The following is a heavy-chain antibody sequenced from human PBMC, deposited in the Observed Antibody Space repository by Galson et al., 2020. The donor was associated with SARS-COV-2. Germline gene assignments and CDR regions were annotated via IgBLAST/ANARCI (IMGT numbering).Heavy chain of an antibody. V-gene: IGHV3-23*01. Sequence: GESLKISCAASGFTFSGYAMSWVRQAPGKGLEWVSGISGTGSTPYYAGSVKGRFTISRDNSKNTLYLQMNSLRAEDTAVYYCAKRHRDSSGFDYWGQGTLVTVSS. J-gene: IGHJ4*02. CDR3: AKRHRDSSGFDY. CDR1: GFTFSGYA. CDR2: ISGTGSTP. D-gene: IGHD3-22*01.